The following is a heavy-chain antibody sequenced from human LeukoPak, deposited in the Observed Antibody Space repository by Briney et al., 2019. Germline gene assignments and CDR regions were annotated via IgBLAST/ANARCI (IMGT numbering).Heavy chain of an antibody. CDR2: INWSGGST. Sequence: GGSLRLSCTASGFAFDEHGMSWVRQVPGKGLEWVSGINWSGGSTGYADPLRGRSTISRDNAKNSLYLQMDSLRAEDTALYYCARAPITSPFYFDYWGQGTLVTVSS. CDR1: GFAFDEHG. J-gene: IGHJ4*02. D-gene: IGHD2-2*01. V-gene: IGHV3-20*04. CDR3: ARAPITSPFYFDY.